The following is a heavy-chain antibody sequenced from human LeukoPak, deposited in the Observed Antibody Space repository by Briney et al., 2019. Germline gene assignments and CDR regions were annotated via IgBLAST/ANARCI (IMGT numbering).Heavy chain of an antibody. Sequence: GGSLKISCKTSGYSFTSYWIGWVRQMPGKSLEWMGIIYPGDSDTKYSPSFQGQVTISADKSISTAYLQWSSLKASDSAMFYCARPSQGYCAGGSCYSMAFDIWGQGTMVTVSS. V-gene: IGHV5-51*01. D-gene: IGHD2-15*01. J-gene: IGHJ3*02. CDR2: IYPGDSDT. CDR1: GYSFTSYW. CDR3: ARPSQGYCAGGSCYSMAFDI.